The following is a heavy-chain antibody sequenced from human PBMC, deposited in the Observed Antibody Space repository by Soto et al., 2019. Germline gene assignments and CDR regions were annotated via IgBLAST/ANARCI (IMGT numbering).Heavy chain of an antibody. V-gene: IGHV3-49*03. Sequence: EVQLMDSGGGLVQPGRSLRLSCKASGFTFGDYAMRWFRQAPGKGREWVGFIKSKAYGGTTEYAASVKGRFTISRDDSKSIAYLQMNSLKTEDTAVYYCSRVPLLMVETDYWGQGTLVTVSS. CDR2: IKSKAYGGTT. CDR1: GFTFGDYA. J-gene: IGHJ4*02. CDR3: SRVPLLMVETDY. D-gene: IGHD2-8*01.